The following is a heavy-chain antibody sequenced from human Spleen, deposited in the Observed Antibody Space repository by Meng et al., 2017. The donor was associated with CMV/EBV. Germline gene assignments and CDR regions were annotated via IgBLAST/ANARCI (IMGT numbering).Heavy chain of an antibody. CDR1: GFTVSTLS. CDR3: ARSLTRNNYYHAIDV. J-gene: IGHJ6*02. D-gene: IGHD1/OR15-1a*01. Sequence: GESLKISCAASGFTVSTLSMNWVRQAPGKGLECVSLIKPSGTTQYADSAKGPFTISRDNSENTLYLQMNSLRTEDSAVYYCARSLTRNNYYHAIDVWGQGTTVTVS. V-gene: IGHV3-66*02. CDR2: IKPSGTT.